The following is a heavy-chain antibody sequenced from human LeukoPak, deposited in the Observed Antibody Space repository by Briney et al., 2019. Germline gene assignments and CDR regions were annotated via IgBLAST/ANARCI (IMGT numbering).Heavy chain of an antibody. V-gene: IGHV3-7*01. Sequence: GGSLRLSCAASGFTFSHYWMTWVRQAPGKGLEWVAQINQDGSEEYYMDSMKARFTISRDNAKSSVFLQMNSLRAEDTAVYYCVRDGGVSGYDLLDYWGQGTLVTVSS. CDR3: VRDGGVSGYDLLDY. CDR2: INQDGSEE. D-gene: IGHD5-12*01. CDR1: GFTFSHYW. J-gene: IGHJ4*02.